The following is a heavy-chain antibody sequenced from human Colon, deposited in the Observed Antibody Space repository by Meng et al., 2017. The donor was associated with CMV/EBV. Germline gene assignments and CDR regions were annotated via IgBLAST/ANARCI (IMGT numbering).Heavy chain of an antibody. D-gene: IGHD6-6*01. CDR1: GFTFSDYY. J-gene: IGHJ6*02. Sequence: SGGASGFTFSDYYMSWVRQAPGKGLEWVSSISDSGRTIYYADAVKGRFTISRDNANNSLYLQMNGLRAEDTAVYYCARDLPGSAYYYYYGLDVWGQGTTVTVSS. CDR2: ISDSGRTI. CDR3: ARDLPGSAYYYYYGLDV. V-gene: IGHV3-11*01.